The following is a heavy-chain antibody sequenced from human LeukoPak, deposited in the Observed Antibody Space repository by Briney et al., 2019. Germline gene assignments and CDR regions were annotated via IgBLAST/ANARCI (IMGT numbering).Heavy chain of an antibody. D-gene: IGHD3-10*01. CDR3: AREPVLYGSGSYRGSGGYYGMDV. Sequence: PSETLSLTCTVSGGSISSGSYYWSWIRQHPGKGLEWIGYIYYSGSTYYNPSLKSRVTISVDTSKNQFSLKLSSVTAADTAVYYCAREPVLYGSGSYRGSGGYYGMDVWGQGTTVTVSS. V-gene: IGHV4-31*03. J-gene: IGHJ6*02. CDR2: IYYSGST. CDR1: GGSISSGSYY.